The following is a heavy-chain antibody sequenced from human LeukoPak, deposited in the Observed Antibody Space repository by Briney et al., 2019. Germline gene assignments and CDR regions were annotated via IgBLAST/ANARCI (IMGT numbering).Heavy chain of an antibody. Sequence: SVKVSCKASGYTFTSYGISRVRQAPGQGLEWMGGIIPILGTANYAQKFQGRVTITADESTSTAYMELSSLRSEDTAVYYCATKRGYSYGSPHWGQGTLVTVSS. J-gene: IGHJ4*02. D-gene: IGHD5-18*01. CDR3: ATKRGYSYGSPH. V-gene: IGHV1-69*13. CDR2: IIPILGTA. CDR1: GYTFTSYG.